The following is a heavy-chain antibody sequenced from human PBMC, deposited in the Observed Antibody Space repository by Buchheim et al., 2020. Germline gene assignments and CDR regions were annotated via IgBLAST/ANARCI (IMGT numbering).Heavy chain of an antibody. CDR2: IWYDGSNT. CDR1: GFTFSSYG. Sequence: QVQLVESGGGVVQPGRSLRLSCAASGFTFSSYGMHWVRQAPGKGLEWVAVIWYDGSNTYYADSVKGRFTISRDNSKNTLYLQMNSLRAEDTAVYYCAREPRSGYSSRVQTLGYFDYWGQGTL. CDR3: AREPRSGYSSRVQTLGYFDY. J-gene: IGHJ4*02. D-gene: IGHD6-13*01. V-gene: IGHV3-33*01.